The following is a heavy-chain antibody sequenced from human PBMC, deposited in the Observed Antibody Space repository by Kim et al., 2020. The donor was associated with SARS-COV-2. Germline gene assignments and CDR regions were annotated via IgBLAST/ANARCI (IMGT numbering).Heavy chain of an antibody. V-gene: IGHV1-46*01. J-gene: IGHJ4*02. CDR2: T. Sequence: TGDAPRLRGRATVTRDTSTRTLYMELTSLRSEGTAVYYCAREGESLKHFDYWGQGTLVTVSS. CDR3: AREGESLKHFDY. D-gene: IGHD3-16*01.